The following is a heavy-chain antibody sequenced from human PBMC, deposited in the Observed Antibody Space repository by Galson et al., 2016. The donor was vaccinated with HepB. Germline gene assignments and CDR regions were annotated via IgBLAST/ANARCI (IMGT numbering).Heavy chain of an antibody. CDR1: GFTLSGHS. J-gene: IGHJ3*02. V-gene: IGHV3-48*02. CDR2: ISITSTTK. D-gene: IGHD3-22*01. Sequence: SLRLSCAGSGFTLSGHSMNWVRQAPGKGLEWISYISITSTTKYYADSVKGRFTISRDNAKNSLYLQMNSLRDEDTAVYYCARDVRWYYYDSSGYYYGAFDMWGQGTMVAVSS. CDR3: ARDVRWYYYDSSGYYYGAFDM.